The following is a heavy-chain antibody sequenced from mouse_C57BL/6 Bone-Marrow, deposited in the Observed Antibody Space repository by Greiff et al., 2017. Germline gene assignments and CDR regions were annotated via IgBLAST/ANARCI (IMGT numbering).Heavy chain of an antibody. CDR3: ARGSGYYGSPWYFDV. V-gene: IGHV2-9-1*01. Sequence: VQVVESGPGLVAPSQSLSITCTVSGFSLTSYAISWVRQPPGKGLEWLGVIWTGGGTNYNSALKSRLSISKDNSKSQVFLKMNSLQTDDTARYYCARGSGYYGSPWYFDVWGTVTTVTVSS. CDR2: IWTGGGT. CDR1: GFSLTSYA. J-gene: IGHJ1*03. D-gene: IGHD1-1*01.